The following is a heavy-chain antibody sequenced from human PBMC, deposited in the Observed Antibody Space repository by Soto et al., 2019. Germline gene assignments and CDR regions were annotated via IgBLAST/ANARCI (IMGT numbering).Heavy chain of an antibody. J-gene: IGHJ6*02. CDR1: GYSFTSYW. D-gene: IGHD4-17*01. CDR2: IYPGDSDT. Sequence: VESLKISCNGSGYSFTSYWIGWVRQMPWKGLEWMGIIYPGDSDTRYSPSFQGQVTISADKSISTAYLQWSSLKASDTAMYYCARQLGTVKSYYYGMDVWGQGTTVTVSS. V-gene: IGHV5-51*01. CDR3: ARQLGTVKSYYYGMDV.